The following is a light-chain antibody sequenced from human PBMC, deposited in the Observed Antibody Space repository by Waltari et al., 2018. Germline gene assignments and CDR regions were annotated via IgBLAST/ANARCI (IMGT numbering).Light chain of an antibody. CDR3: HHYNNWPQYT. CDR1: ESVSSN. CDR2: GAS. J-gene: IGKJ2*01. Sequence: EIVMTQSRASLSVSPGERATLSCRASESVSSNLAWYQQKPDQAPSLLIYGASTVATRIPARFIGSVSRTEFTLTISNLQSEDFAVYYCHHYNNWPQYTFGQGTKLEIK. V-gene: IGKV3-15*01.